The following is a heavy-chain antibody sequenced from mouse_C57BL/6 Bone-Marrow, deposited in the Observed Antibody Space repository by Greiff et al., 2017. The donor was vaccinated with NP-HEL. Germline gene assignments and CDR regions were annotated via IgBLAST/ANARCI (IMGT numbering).Heavy chain of an antibody. CDR2: IYPRSGNT. D-gene: IGHD2-3*01. J-gene: IGHJ2*01. CDR1: GYTFTSYG. CDR3: ARRVIYDGYLYYFDY. V-gene: IGHV1-81*01. Sequence: QVQLKQSGAELARPGASVKLSCKASGYTFTSYGISWVKQRTGQGLEWIGEIYPRSGNTYYNEKFKGKATLTADKSSSTAYMELRSLTSEDSAVYFCARRVIYDGYLYYFDYWGQGTTLTVSS.